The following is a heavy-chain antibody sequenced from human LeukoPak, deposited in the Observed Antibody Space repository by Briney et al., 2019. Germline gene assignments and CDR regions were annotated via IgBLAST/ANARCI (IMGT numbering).Heavy chain of an antibody. J-gene: IGHJ6*03. Sequence: ASVKVSCKASGYTFTSYDINWVRQATGQGLEWMGWMNPNSGNTGYAQKFQGRVTMTRNTSISTAYMELSSLRSEDTAVYYCAKVSRDFTIFGVVSPRNYYYYMDVWGKGTTVTVSS. CDR3: AKVSRDFTIFGVVSPRNYYYYMDV. V-gene: IGHV1-8*01. D-gene: IGHD3-3*01. CDR2: MNPNSGNT. CDR1: GYTFTSYD.